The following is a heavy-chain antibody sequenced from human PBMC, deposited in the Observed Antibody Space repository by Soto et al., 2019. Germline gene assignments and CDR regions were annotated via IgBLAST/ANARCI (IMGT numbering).Heavy chain of an antibody. CDR1: GYTFTSYG. D-gene: IGHD1-1*01. V-gene: IGHV1-18*01. Sequence: QVHLVQSGAEVRKPGASVKVSCKGSGYTFTSYGIAWVRQAPGQGLEWMGWISAHNDNTNYAQKVQGRVTVTRATSTSTAYMELRNRRSDDTAVYYCARGRYGDYWGQGALVTVSS. CDR3: ARGRYGDY. J-gene: IGHJ4*02. CDR2: ISAHNDNT.